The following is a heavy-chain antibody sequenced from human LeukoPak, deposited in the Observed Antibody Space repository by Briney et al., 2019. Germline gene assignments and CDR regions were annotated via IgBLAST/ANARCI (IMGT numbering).Heavy chain of an antibody. V-gene: IGHV3-21*01. CDR3: AREVGEVFGYCSSTSCYAFFGMDV. CDR1: GFTFSSYS. CDR2: ISSSSSYI. D-gene: IGHD2-2*03. J-gene: IGHJ6*02. Sequence: PGGSLRLSCAASGFTFSSYSMNWVRQAPGKGLEWVSSISSSSSYIYYADSVKGRFTISRDNAKNSLYLQMNCLRAEDTAVYYCAREVGEVFGYCSSTSCYAFFGMDVWGQGTTVTVSS.